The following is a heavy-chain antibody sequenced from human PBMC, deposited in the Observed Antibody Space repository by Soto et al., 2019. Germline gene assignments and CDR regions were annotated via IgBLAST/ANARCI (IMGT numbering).Heavy chain of an antibody. D-gene: IGHD3-16*01. V-gene: IGHV3-23*01. J-gene: IGHJ4*02. CDR3: ARRGGALGY. Sequence: EVQLMESGGGLVQPGGSLRLSCAASGFTFSSYAMSWVRQAPGKGLEWGSVITVSGSTTYYAASVKGRFTISRDNSKNTLYLQMNSLRAEDTAVYYWARRGGALGYWGQGTLVTVSS. CDR1: GFTFSSYA. CDR2: ITVSGSTT.